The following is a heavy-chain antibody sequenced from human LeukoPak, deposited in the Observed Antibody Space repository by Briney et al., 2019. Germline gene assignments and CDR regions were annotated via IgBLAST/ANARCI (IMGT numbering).Heavy chain of an antibody. CDR1: GYTFTSYD. CDR2: ISAYNGNT. D-gene: IGHD3-3*01. CDR3: ARVTQTDYDFDY. Sequence: ASVKVSCKASGYTFTSYDIKWVRQATGQGLEWMGWISAYNGNTDYAQKLQGRVTMTTDTSTSTAYMELRSLRSDDTAVYYCARVTQTDYDFDYWGQGTLVTVSS. V-gene: IGHV1-18*01. J-gene: IGHJ4*02.